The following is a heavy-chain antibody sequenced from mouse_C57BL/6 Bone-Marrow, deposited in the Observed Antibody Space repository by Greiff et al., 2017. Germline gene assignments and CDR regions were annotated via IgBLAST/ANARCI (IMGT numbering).Heavy chain of an antibody. V-gene: IGHV1-64*01. J-gene: IGHJ4*01. CDR3: ALYYSIYVYAMCY. CDR2: IPPNSGST. CDR1: GYTFTSYW. D-gene: IGHD2-5*01. Sequence: QVQLQQPGAELVKPGASVQLSCKASGYTFTSYWMHWVKPRPGQGLEWIGMIPPNSGSTNYNEKFKSKATLTVDKSSSTAYMQIISLTFDDSAVSYYALYYSIYVYAMCYWGQGTSATVSS.